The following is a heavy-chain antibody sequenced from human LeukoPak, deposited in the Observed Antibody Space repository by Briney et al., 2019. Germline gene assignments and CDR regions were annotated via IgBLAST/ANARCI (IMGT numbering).Heavy chain of an antibody. CDR2: ISAYNGNT. D-gene: IGHD4-11*01. V-gene: IGHV1-18*01. CDR3: ARDYGRDSNYWFDP. J-gene: IGHJ5*02. CDR1: GYTFTSYG. Sequence: ASVKVSCKASGYTFTSYGISWVRQAPGQGLEWMGWISAYNGNTNYAQKLQGRVTMTTDTSTSTAHMELRSLRSDDTAVYYCARDYGRDSNYWFDPWGQGTLVTVSS.